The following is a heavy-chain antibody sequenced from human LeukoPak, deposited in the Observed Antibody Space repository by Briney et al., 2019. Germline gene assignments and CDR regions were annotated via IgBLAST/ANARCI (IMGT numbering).Heavy chain of an antibody. Sequence: GASVKVSCKASGYTFTSYAMHWVRQAPGQRLEWMGWINAGNGNTKYSQKFQGRVTITRDTSASTAYMELSSLRSEDTAVYYCARAPRTSLLWFGELSALDYYYGMDVWGQGTTVTVSS. J-gene: IGHJ6*02. D-gene: IGHD3-10*01. CDR2: INAGNGNT. CDR1: GYTFTSYA. V-gene: IGHV1-3*01. CDR3: ARAPRTSLLWFGELSALDYYYGMDV.